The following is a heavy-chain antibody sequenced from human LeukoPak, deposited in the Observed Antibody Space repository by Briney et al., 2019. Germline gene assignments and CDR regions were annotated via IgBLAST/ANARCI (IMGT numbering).Heavy chain of an antibody. D-gene: IGHD6-19*01. CDR3: ARGAYSSGWYEGELDY. CDR2: INPNSGGT. CDR1: GYTFTGYY. J-gene: IGHJ4*02. V-gene: IGHV1-2*02. Sequence: ASVKVSCKASGYTFTGYYMHWERQAPGQGLEWMGWINPNSGGTNYAQKFQGRVTMTRDTSISTAYMELSRLRSDDTAVYYCARGAYSSGWYEGELDYWGQGTLVTVSS.